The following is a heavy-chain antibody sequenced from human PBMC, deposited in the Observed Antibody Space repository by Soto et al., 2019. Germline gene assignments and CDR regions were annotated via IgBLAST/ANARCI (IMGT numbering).Heavy chain of an antibody. V-gene: IGHV4-34*01. Sequence: SETLSLTCAVYGGSFSGYYWSWIRQPPGKGLEWIGEINHSGSTNYNPSLKSRVTISVDTSKNQFSLKLSSVTAADTAVYYCARGRLRPPSGSYYKYYYYMDVWGKGTTVTVSS. D-gene: IGHD3-10*01. CDR1: GGSFSGYY. CDR2: INHSGST. J-gene: IGHJ6*03. CDR3: ARGRLRPPSGSYYKYYYYMDV.